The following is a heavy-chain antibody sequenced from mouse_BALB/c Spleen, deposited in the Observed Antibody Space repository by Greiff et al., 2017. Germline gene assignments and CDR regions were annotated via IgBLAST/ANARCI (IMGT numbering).Heavy chain of an antibody. V-gene: IGHV7-3*02. CDR2: IRHTGNGYTT. Sequence: EVKLMESGGGLVQPGGSLRLSCATSGFTFSAYYMIWVRQPPGKALEWLGFIRHTGNGYTTEYSAFVKGRFTISRDNSKSILYIQMNTLRAEDSATYYGARDRATSYYGPWLAYWGQGTLVTVSA. CDR1: GFTFSAYY. J-gene: IGHJ3*01. D-gene: IGHD2-10*01. CDR3: ARDRATSYYGPWLAY.